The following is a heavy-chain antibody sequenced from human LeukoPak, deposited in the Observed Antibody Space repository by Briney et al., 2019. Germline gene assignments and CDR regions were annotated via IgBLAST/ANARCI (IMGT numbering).Heavy chain of an antibody. D-gene: IGHD1-1*01. J-gene: IGHJ6*02. CDR2: ISYSGGTT. CDR3: AKGLQGTPYYYYGMDV. V-gene: IGHV3-23*01. Sequence: GGSLRLSCAASGFTFSDYAMSWVRQAPGKGLEWVSAISYSGGTTYYADSVKGRFTISRDTPKNTLYLQMNSLRVEDTAVYYCAKGLQGTPYYYYGMDVWGQGTTVTVSS. CDR1: GFTFSDYA.